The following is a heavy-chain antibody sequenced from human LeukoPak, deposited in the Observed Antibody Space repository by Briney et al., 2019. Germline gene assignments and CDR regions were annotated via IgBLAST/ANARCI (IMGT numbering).Heavy chain of an antibody. CDR1: GGSFSGYY. D-gene: IGHD6-19*01. V-gene: IGHV4-34*01. CDR2: INHSGST. J-gene: IGHJ5*02. Sequence: PSETLSLTCAVYGGSFSGYYWSWIRQPPGKGLEWIGEINHSGSTNYNPSLKSRVIISVDTSKNQFSLKLSSVTAADTAVYYCAREKAGAVDWFDPWGQGTLVTVSS. CDR3: AREKAGAVDWFDP.